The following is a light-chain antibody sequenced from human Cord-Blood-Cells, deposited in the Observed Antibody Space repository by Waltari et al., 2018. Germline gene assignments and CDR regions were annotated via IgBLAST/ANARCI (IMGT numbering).Light chain of an antibody. J-gene: IGKJ4*01. CDR3: QQSYSTT. Sequence: DIQMTQSPSSLSASVGDRVTITCQASQSISSYLNWYQQKPGKAPKLLIYAASSLQSGVPSRFSGSGSGTDFTLTISSLQPEDFATYYCQQSYSTTFGGGTKVEIK. CDR2: AAS. V-gene: IGKV1-39*01. CDR1: QSISSY.